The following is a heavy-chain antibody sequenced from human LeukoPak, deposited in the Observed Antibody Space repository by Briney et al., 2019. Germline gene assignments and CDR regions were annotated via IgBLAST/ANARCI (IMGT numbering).Heavy chain of an antibody. J-gene: IGHJ4*02. CDR3: ARNQRRLDY. D-gene: IGHD1-14*01. CDR1: GFTFSTYW. V-gene: IGHV3-7*01. CDR2: IKQDGSDK. Sequence: PGGSLRLSCAASGFTFSTYWMSWVRQAPGKGLELVTNIKQDGSDKYYVDSVKGRFTISRDNAKNSLYLQVNSLRAEDTAVYYCARNQRRLDYWGQGTLVTVSS.